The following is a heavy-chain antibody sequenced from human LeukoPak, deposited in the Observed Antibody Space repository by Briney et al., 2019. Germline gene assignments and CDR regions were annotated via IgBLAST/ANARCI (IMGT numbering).Heavy chain of an antibody. V-gene: IGHV7-4-1*02. CDR3: ARVGYSSGWYEFDY. J-gene: IGHJ4*02. D-gene: IGHD6-19*01. Sequence: ASVKVSCKASGYTFTSYAMNWVRQAPGQGLEWMGWIDTNTGNPAYAQGFTGRFVFSLDTSASTAYLQISSLKAEDTAVYYCARVGYSSGWYEFDYWGQGTLVTVSS. CDR2: IDTNTGNP. CDR1: GYTFTSYA.